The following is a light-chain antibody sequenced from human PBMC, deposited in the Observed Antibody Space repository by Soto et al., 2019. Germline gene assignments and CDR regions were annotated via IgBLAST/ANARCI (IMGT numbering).Light chain of an antibody. CDR3: QQSYGTPLT. V-gene: IGKV1-39*01. CDR2: AAS. CDR1: QSISNY. Sequence: DLEMTQSPSSLSASVGDRVTITCRASQSISNYLNWYQHKPGKVPKLLIYAASSLQSGVPTRFSDIGSGTDFTLTINSLQPEDFATYYCQQSYGTPLTFGGGTKIEIK. J-gene: IGKJ4*01.